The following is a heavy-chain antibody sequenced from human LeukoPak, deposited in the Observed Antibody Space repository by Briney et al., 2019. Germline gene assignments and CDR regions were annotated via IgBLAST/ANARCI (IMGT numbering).Heavy chain of an antibody. Sequence: AASVKVSCKASGYTFTSYDINWVRQATGQGLEWMGWMNPNSGNTGYAQKFQGRVTMTRNTSISTAYMELSSLRSEDTAVYYCASSYDSSGRDAFGIWGQGTMVTVSS. J-gene: IGHJ3*02. CDR1: GYTFTSYD. CDR2: MNPNSGNT. CDR3: ASSYDSSGRDAFGI. D-gene: IGHD3-22*01. V-gene: IGHV1-8*01.